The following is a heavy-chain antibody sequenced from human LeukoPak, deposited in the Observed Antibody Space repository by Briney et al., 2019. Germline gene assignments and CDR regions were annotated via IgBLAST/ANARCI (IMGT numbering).Heavy chain of an antibody. CDR2: MNPNSGNT. D-gene: IGHD3-9*01. V-gene: IGHV1-8*01. CDR3: ARVGYDILTGYGVIDY. Sequence: ASVKVSCKASGYTFTSYDINWVRQATGQGLEWMGWMNPNSGNTGYAQKFQGRATMTRDTSISTAYMELSRLRSDDTAVYYCARVGYDILTGYGVIDYWGQGTLVTVSS. J-gene: IGHJ4*02. CDR1: GYTFTSYD.